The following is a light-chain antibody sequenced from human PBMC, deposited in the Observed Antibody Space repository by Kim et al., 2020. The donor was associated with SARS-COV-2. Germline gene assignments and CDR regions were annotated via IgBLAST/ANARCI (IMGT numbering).Light chain of an antibody. V-gene: IGLV3-19*01. CDR3: NSRDSSGNQV. CDR2: GKN. Sequence: SSELTQDPAVSVALGQTVRITCQGDSLRTYYASWYLQKPGQAPVLVIYGKNNRPSGIPDRFSGSTSGNTASLTITGAQAEDEADYYCNSRDSSGNQVFGTGTQVTVL. J-gene: IGLJ1*01. CDR1: SLRTYY.